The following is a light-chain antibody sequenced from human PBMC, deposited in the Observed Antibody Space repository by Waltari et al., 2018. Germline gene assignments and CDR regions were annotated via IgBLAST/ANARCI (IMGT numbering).Light chain of an antibody. V-gene: IGKV4-1*01. Sequence: DILMTQSPDSLAVSLGERASINCTSSQTILYNSNNKNYLAWSQQKPGQPPKLLIYWASTRQSGVPDRFSGSGSGTDFTLTISSLQAGDVAVYYCQQYFTTLTFVGGTKVEIK. J-gene: IGKJ4*01. CDR1: QTILYNSNNKNY. CDR2: WAS. CDR3: QQYFTTLT.